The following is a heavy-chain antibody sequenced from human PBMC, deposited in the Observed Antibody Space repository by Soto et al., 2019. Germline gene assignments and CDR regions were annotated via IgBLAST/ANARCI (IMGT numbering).Heavy chain of an antibody. Sequence: GGSLRLSCAASGFTFSSYSMNWVRQAPGKGLEWVSSISSSSSYIYYADSVKGRFTISRDNAKNSLYLQMNSLRAEDTAVYYCATYYDFWSGYYYSFDYWGQGTLVTVSS. CDR1: GFTFSSYS. CDR2: ISSSSSYI. CDR3: ATYYDFWSGYYYSFDY. D-gene: IGHD3-3*01. V-gene: IGHV3-21*01. J-gene: IGHJ4*02.